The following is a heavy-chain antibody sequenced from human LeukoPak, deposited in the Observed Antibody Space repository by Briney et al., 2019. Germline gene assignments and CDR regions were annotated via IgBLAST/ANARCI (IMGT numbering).Heavy chain of an antibody. CDR2: IIPIFGTA. Sequence: SVKVSCKASGYTFTSYYMHWVRQAPGQGLEWMGGIIPIFGTANCAQKFQDRVTITADESTSTAYMELSSLRSEDTAVYYCARDLQYFDYWGQGTLVTVSS. CDR1: GYTFTSYY. J-gene: IGHJ4*02. V-gene: IGHV1-69*13. CDR3: ARDLQYFDY.